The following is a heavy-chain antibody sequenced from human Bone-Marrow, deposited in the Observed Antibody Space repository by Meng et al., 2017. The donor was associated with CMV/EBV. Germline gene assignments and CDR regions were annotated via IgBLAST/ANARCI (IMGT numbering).Heavy chain of an antibody. CDR3: ARERERYCSSTSCYGNAFDI. CDR2: IIPIFGTA. D-gene: IGHD2-2*01. V-gene: IGHV1-69*05. J-gene: IGHJ3*02. CDR1: GGTFSSYA. Sequence: SVKVSCKASGGTFSSYAISWVRQAPGQGLEWMGGIIPIFGTANYAQKFQGRVTITTDESTSTAYMELSSLRSEDTAVYYCARERERYCSSTSCYGNAFDIWGQGTIVTVSS.